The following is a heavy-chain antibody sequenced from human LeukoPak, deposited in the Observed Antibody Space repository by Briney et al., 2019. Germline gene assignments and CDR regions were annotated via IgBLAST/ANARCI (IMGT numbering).Heavy chain of an antibody. CDR1: GGSFSGYY. V-gene: IGHV4-34*01. Sequence: SETLSLTCAVFGGSFSGYYWSWIRQPPGKGLEWIGRINHSGSTNYNPSLKSRVTISVATSKNQFSLKVSSVTAADTAVYYCARDIAHRSGWGYSDYWGRGTLVTVSS. J-gene: IGHJ4*02. CDR3: ARDIAHRSGWGYSDY. D-gene: IGHD6-19*01. CDR2: INHSGST.